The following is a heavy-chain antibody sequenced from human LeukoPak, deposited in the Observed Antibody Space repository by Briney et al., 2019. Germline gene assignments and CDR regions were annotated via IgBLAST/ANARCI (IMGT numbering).Heavy chain of an antibody. CDR3: ARGPGSPDV. Sequence: SQTLSLTCAISGDSVSSNSAVWNWIRQSPSRGLEWLGRTYYRSKWFNDYAVSVKSRITINPDTSKNQFSLQLYSVTPEDTAVYYCARGPGSPDVWGQGTTVTVSS. CDR2: TYYRSKWFN. CDR1: GDSVSSNSAV. D-gene: IGHD1-26*01. V-gene: IGHV6-1*01. J-gene: IGHJ6*02.